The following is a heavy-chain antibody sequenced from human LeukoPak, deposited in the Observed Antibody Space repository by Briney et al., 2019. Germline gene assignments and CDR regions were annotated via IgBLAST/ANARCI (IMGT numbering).Heavy chain of an antibody. D-gene: IGHD2-15*01. Sequence: GGSLRLSCAASGFTFSSYGMHWVRQAPGKGLEWVAFIRYGGSNKYYADSVKGRFTISRDNSKNTLYLQMNSLRAEDTAVYYCAKSALDVVVVAATQGDYYYMDVWGKGTTVTVSS. V-gene: IGHV3-30*02. CDR3: AKSALDVVVVAATQGDYYYMDV. CDR2: IRYGGSNK. J-gene: IGHJ6*03. CDR1: GFTFSSYG.